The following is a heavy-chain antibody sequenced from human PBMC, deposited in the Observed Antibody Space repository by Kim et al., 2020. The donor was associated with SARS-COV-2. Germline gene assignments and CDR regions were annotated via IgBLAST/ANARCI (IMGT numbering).Heavy chain of an antibody. D-gene: IGHD3-3*01. V-gene: IGHV4-34*01. Sequence: SETLSLTCAVYGGSFSGYYWSWIRQPPGKGLEWIGEINHSGSTNYNPSLKSRLTISVDTSKNQFSLKLSSVTAADTAVSYCSTAYFWSGYYAWGQGTLVT. CDR3: STAYFWSGYYA. CDR2: INHSGST. J-gene: IGHJ5*02. CDR1: GGSFSGYY.